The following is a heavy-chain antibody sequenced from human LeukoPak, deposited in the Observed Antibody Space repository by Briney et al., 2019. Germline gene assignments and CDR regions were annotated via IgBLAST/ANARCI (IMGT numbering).Heavy chain of an antibody. CDR2: IYYSGST. Sequence: SETLSLTCTVSGGSISSHYWSWIRQPPGKGLEWIGYIYYSGSTNYNPSLKSRVTISVDTSKNQFSLKQSSVTAADTAVYYCAGAPYCSSTSCYQRYYYYYMDVWGKGTTVTVSS. CDR1: GGSISSHY. J-gene: IGHJ6*03. D-gene: IGHD2-2*01. CDR3: AGAPYCSSTSCYQRYYYYYMDV. V-gene: IGHV4-59*11.